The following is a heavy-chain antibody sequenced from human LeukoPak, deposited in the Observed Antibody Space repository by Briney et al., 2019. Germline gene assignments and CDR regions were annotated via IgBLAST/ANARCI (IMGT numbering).Heavy chain of an antibody. Sequence: GGSLRLSCAASGFTFSIYAMSWVRQAPGKGLEWVSAISGSGGTAYYADSVKGRFTISRDNSKNTLYLQMNSLRAEDTAVYYCAKDSPMTDAFDIWGQGTMVTVSS. CDR2: ISGSGGTA. D-gene: IGHD3-22*01. J-gene: IGHJ3*02. CDR3: AKDSPMTDAFDI. CDR1: GFTFSIYA. V-gene: IGHV3-23*01.